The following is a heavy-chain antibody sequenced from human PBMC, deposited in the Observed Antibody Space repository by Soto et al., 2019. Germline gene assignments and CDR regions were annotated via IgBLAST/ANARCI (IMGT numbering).Heavy chain of an antibody. D-gene: IGHD3-3*01. V-gene: IGHV4-59*01. CDR3: ARATPGSGNNWFDP. Sequence: SETLSLTCTVSGGSISSYYWSWIRQPPGKGLEWIGYIYYSGSTNYNPSLKSRVTISVDTSKNQFSLKLSSVTAADTAVYYCARATPGSGNNWFDPWGQGTLVTVSS. CDR1: GGSISSYY. J-gene: IGHJ5*02. CDR2: IYYSGST.